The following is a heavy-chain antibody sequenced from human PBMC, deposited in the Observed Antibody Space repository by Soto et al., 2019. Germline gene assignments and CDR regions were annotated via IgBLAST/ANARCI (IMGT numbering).Heavy chain of an antibody. Sequence: QITLNEAGPTVVRPTENLNLTCRFSGFSLTTSGVGVGWIRQSPGKAPEWLALIYWDDDKRYSASLKSMLTITKDTSKNQLVLTVSDLDPTDTATYYCAHRVLRTVFGLVTTTAIYFDFWGQGTPVAVSS. CDR2: IYWDDDK. CDR3: AHRVLRTVFGLVTTTAIYFDF. CDR1: GFSLTTSGVG. D-gene: IGHD3-3*01. V-gene: IGHV2-5*02. J-gene: IGHJ4*02.